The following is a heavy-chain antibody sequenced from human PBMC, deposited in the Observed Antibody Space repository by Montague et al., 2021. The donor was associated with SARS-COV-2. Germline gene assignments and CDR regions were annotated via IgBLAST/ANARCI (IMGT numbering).Heavy chain of an antibody. CDR3: ARWGEYYDSPYYYYAMDV. CDR2: TSYSGST. CDR1: GGSISPYY. V-gene: IGHV4-59*12. J-gene: IGHJ6*02. D-gene: IGHD3-3*01. Sequence: SETLSLTCTVSGGSISPYYWSWIRQSPGKGLECIGYTSYSGSTDYNPSLKSRVTILIDTSKNQFSLKLSSVTAADTAVYYCARWGEYYDSPYYYYAMDVWGQGTTVTVSS.